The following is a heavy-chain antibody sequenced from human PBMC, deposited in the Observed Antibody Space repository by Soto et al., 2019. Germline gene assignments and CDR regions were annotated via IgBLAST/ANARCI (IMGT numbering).Heavy chain of an antibody. CDR2: ISYDGSNK. CDR1: GFTFSSYG. CDR3: AKESSGSAATVTPLDY. D-gene: IGHD4-17*01. Sequence: QVQLVESGGGVVQPGRSLRLSCAASGFTFSSYGMHWVRQAPGKGLEWVAVISYDGSNKYYADSVKGRFTISRDNSKNTLYLQMNSLRAEDTAVYYCAKESSGSAATVTPLDYWGQGTLVTVSS. J-gene: IGHJ4*02. V-gene: IGHV3-30*18.